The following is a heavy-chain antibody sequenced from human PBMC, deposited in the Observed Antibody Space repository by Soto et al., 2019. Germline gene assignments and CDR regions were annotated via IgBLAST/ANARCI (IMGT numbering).Heavy chain of an antibody. J-gene: IGHJ4*02. CDR3: ARDFRAGIYYGSGSSIDY. V-gene: IGHV1-18*01. Sequence: QVQLVQSGAEVKKPGASVKVSCKASGYTFISYGISWVRQAPGQGPEWMGWISAYNGNTNYAQKLQGRVTMTTDTSTSIAYMELRSLRSDDPAVYYCARDFRAGIYYGSGSSIDYWGQGTLVTVSS. D-gene: IGHD3-10*01. CDR1: GYTFISYG. CDR2: ISAYNGNT.